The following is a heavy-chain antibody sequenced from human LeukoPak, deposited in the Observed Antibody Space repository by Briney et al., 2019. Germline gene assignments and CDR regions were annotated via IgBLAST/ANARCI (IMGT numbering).Heavy chain of an antibody. Sequence: GGSLRLSCAASGFTFSSYGMHWVRQAPGKGLEWVAFIRYDGSNKYYADSVKGRFTISRDNSKNTLYLQMNSLRAEDTAVYYCAKDQNVIYPSVLDYWGQGTLVTVSS. V-gene: IGHV3-30*02. J-gene: IGHJ4*02. D-gene: IGHD2-2*02. CDR3: AKDQNVIYPSVLDY. CDR2: IRYDGSNK. CDR1: GFTFSSYG.